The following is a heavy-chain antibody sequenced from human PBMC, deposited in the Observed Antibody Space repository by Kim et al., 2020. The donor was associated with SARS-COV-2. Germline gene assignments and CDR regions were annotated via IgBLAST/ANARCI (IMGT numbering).Heavy chain of an antibody. CDR3: CQDLYF. Sequence: SETLSLTWTVSGGSISSYSWSWLRQPPGTGLEWIGVIYYSGRNNFNPSHKSSHLITVDTKKNRFSLKLHSVIDANKAVYYCCQDLYF. CDR1: GGSISSYS. CDR2: IYYSGRN. J-gene: IGHJ1*01. D-gene: IGHD2-15*01. V-gene: IGHV4-59*13.